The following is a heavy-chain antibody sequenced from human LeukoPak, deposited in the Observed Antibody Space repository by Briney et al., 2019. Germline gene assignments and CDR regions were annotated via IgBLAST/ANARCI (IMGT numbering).Heavy chain of an antibody. V-gene: IGHV4-39*01. CDR1: GGSISSSSYY. CDR3: ARHGSYYDILTGRKDFDL. J-gene: IGHJ2*01. CDR2: IYYSGST. D-gene: IGHD3-9*01. Sequence: SETLSLTCTVSGGSISSSSYYWGWIRQPPGKGLEWIGSIYYSGSTYYNPSLKSRVTISVDTSKNQFSLKLSSVTAADTAVYYRARHGSYYDILTGRKDFDLWGRGTLVTVSS.